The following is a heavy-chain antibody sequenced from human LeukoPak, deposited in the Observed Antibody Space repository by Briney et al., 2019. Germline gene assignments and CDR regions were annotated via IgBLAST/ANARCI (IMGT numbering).Heavy chain of an antibody. D-gene: IGHD2-2*01. Sequence: SETLSLTCTVSGGSISSGDYYWSWIRQPPGKGLEWIGYIYYSGSTYYNPSLKSRVTISVDTSKNQFSLKLSSVTAADTAVYYCARGVVVPAAMRFYYFDYWGQGTLVTVSS. CDR1: GGSISSGDYY. J-gene: IGHJ4*02. CDR2: IYYSGST. CDR3: ARGVVVPAAMRFYYFDY. V-gene: IGHV4-30-4*08.